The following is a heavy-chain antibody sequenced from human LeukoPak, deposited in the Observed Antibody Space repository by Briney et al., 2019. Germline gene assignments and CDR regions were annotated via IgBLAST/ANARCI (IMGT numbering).Heavy chain of an antibody. J-gene: IGHJ4*02. Sequence: GGSLRLSCAASGFTFSSYGMHWVRQAPGRGLEYVSAISSDGGSPYYANSVKGRFTISRDNSKNMLYLQMGSLRAEDTAVYYCTRRYCTSSSCSHFDYWGQGTLVTVSS. CDR3: TRRYCTSSSCSHFDY. D-gene: IGHD2-2*01. V-gene: IGHV3-64*01. CDR1: GFTFSSYG. CDR2: ISSDGGSP.